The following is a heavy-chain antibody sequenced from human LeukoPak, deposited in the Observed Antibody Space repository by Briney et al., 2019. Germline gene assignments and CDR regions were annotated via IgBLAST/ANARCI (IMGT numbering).Heavy chain of an antibody. CDR1: GYSFTSYW. Sequence: GESLKISCKGSGYSFTSYWIGWVRQMPGKGLEWMGIIYPGDSDTRYSPSFQGQVTISADKSISTAYLQWSSLKASDTAMYYCARHALATVTKQADDAFDIWGQGTMVTVSS. V-gene: IGHV5-51*01. CDR2: IYPGDSDT. D-gene: IGHD4-17*01. CDR3: ARHALATVTKQADDAFDI. J-gene: IGHJ3*02.